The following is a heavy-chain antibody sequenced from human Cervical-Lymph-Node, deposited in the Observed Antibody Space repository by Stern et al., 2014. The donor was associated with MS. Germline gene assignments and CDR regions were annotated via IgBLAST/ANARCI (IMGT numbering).Heavy chain of an antibody. J-gene: IGHJ4*02. V-gene: IGHV1-46*01. Sequence: QDQLVQSGAEVKKPGASVKVSCKTSGYTITSNYLHWVRQAPGQGFEWMGMINPGLGSTTYAQNFQGRVSMTSDTSTSTVYMELSSLRSEDTAIYYCARQYCDSTTCSFYFDYWGQGTLVTVSA. D-gene: IGHD2/OR15-2a*01. CDR1: GYTITSNY. CDR2: INPGLGST. CDR3: ARQYCDSTTCSFYFDY.